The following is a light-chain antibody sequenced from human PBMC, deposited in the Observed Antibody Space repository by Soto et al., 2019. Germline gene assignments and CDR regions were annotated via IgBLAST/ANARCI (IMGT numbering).Light chain of an antibody. J-gene: IGKJ2*01. V-gene: IGKV1-39*01. CDR2: ATS. Sequence: IQMTHYPSSLFEFVGNTATITCRTSQTIRLNLNRYQQKQGRTPNIPIYATSSLRSGVPSRFDCSGSGTEFTLTLRSLQPDDFATYYCQQSFSTPHTFGQGTKLELK. CDR1: QTIRLN. CDR3: QQSFSTPHT.